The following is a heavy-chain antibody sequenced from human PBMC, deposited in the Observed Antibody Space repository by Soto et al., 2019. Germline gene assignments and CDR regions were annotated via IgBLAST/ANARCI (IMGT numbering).Heavy chain of an antibody. J-gene: IGHJ5*02. CDR3: AKTIVPEHLTGTTRVNRFDP. Sequence: GGSLRLSCAASGFTFSNYAMSWVRQAPGEGLEWVSDITGSCRSTYCTDSVEGRFAISRDNSKDTLYLQMNSLTAEDTAVYYFAKTIVPEHLTGTTRVNRFDPWGQGTLVTVSS. V-gene: IGHV3-23*01. D-gene: IGHD1-7*01. CDR2: ITGSCRST. CDR1: GFTFSNYA.